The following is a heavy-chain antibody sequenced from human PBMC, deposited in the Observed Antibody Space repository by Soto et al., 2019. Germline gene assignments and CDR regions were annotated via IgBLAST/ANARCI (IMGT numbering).Heavy chain of an antibody. J-gene: IGHJ5*02. CDR3: ARGAARPSTHWFDP. CDR2: ISAYNGNT. D-gene: IGHD6-6*01. CDR1: GYTFTSYG. Sequence: ASVKVSCKASGYTFTSYGINWVRQAPGQGLEWMGWISAYNGNTNYAQKLQGRVTMTTDTSTSTAYMELRSLRSDDTAVYYCARGAARPSTHWFDPWGQGTVVTVSS. V-gene: IGHV1-18*01.